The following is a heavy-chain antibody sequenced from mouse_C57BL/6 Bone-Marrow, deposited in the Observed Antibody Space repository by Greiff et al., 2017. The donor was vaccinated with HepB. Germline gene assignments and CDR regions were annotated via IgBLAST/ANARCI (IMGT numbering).Heavy chain of an antibody. J-gene: IGHJ4*01. CDR1: GYTFTSYG. CDR3: ARYTTVVPYAMDY. D-gene: IGHD1-1*01. Sequence: QVQLQQSGAELARPGASVKLSCKASGYTFTSYGISWVKQRTGQGLEWIGEIYPRSGNTYYNEKFKGKATLTADKSSSTAYMELRSLTSEDSAVYFCARYTTVVPYAMDYWGQGTSVTVSS. CDR2: IYPRSGNT. V-gene: IGHV1-81*01.